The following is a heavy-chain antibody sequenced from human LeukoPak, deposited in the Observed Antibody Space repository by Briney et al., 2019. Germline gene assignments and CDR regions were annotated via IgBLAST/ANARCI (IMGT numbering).Heavy chain of an antibody. CDR1: GYTFTSYY. CDR3: ARGLGGRGFGELLS. V-gene: IGHV1-69*06. Sequence: ASVKVSCKASGYTFTSYYMHWVRQAPGQGLEWMGGIIPIFGTANYAQKFQGRVTITADKSTSTAYMELSSLRSEDTAVYYCARGLGGRGFGELLSWGQGTLVTVSS. D-gene: IGHD3-10*01. CDR2: IIPIFGTA. J-gene: IGHJ4*02.